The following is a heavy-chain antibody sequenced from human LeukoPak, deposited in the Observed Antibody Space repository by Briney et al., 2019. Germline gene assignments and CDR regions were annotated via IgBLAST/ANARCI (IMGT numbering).Heavy chain of an antibody. J-gene: IGHJ6*02. CDR3: ARDCTSCYYYYGMDV. V-gene: IGHV1-2*02. Sequence: ASVKVSCKASGYTFTGYYMHWVRQAPGQGLEWMGWINPNSGGTNYAQKFQGRVTKTRDTSISTAYMELSRLRSDDTAVYYCARDCTSCYYYYGMDVWGQGTTVTVSS. CDR1: GYTFTGYY. D-gene: IGHD2-2*01. CDR2: INPNSGGT.